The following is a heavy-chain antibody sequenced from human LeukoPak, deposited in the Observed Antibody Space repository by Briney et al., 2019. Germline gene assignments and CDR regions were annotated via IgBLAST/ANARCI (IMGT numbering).Heavy chain of an antibody. CDR1: GGSFSGYY. Sequence: SESLSLTCAEYGGSFSGYYCSWIRQAPGEGLEWIGEISHSGNTSYNPSLKSRVTISVDTSKNQISLRLNSVTAADTAVYSCARGRFTGGGFGELHDWGPGTLVTVSS. CDR2: ISHSGNT. D-gene: IGHD3-10*01. CDR3: ARGRFTGGGFGELHD. V-gene: IGHV4-34*01. J-gene: IGHJ4*02.